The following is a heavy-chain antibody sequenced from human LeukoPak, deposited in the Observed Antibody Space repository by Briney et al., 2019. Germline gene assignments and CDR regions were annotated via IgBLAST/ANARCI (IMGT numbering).Heavy chain of an antibody. CDR1: GFTFSSYA. Sequence: PGGSLRLSCAASGFTFSSYAMHWVRQAPGKGLEWVAVISYDGSNKYYADSVKGRFTISRDNSKNTLYLQMNSLRAEDTAVYYCARDQGCYDNSGPGGWGQGTLVTVSS. CDR2: ISYDGSNK. J-gene: IGHJ4*02. V-gene: IGHV3-30-3*01. D-gene: IGHD3-22*01. CDR3: ARDQGCYDNSGPGG.